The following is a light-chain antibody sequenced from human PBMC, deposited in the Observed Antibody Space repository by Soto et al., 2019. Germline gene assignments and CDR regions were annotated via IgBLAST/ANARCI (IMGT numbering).Light chain of an antibody. CDR1: SGSIAGYY. V-gene: IGLV6-57*04. J-gene: IGLJ2*01. Sequence: NFMLTQPHSVSESPGKTVTISCTRSSGSIAGYYVQWYQQRPDSAPTTVIYEDSQRPSGVPDRFSGSNDSPSNSASLTISTLKPEDEADYFCQSYDSNDHVVFGGGTKVTVL. CDR3: QSYDSNDHVV. CDR2: EDS.